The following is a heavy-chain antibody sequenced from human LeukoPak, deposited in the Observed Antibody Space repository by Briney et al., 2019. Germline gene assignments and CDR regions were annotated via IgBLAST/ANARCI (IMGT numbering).Heavy chain of an antibody. CDR2: INPNNGLT. CDR3: ARAWGSLYYFEH. V-gene: IGHV1-2*02. J-gene: IGHJ4*02. Sequence: ASVKVSCKASGYSFTGYFLHWVRQAPGQGLEWMGWINPNNGLTNYTQKFKGRVTMTRDTSSATGYMELNRLTSDDTAVFYCARAWGSLYYFEHWGQGTLVTVSS. CDR1: GYSFTGYF. D-gene: IGHD3-16*01.